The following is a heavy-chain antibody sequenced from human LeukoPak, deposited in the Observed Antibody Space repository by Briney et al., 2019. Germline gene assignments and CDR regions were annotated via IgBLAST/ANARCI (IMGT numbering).Heavy chain of an antibody. CDR3: VRASDDYYWALDF. D-gene: IGHD3-10*01. CDR1: GDSVSNNIAT. J-gene: IGHJ4*02. CDR2: TYYRSRWGN. V-gene: IGHV6-1*01. Sequence: PSQTLSLTCAISGDSVSNNIATWNWVRQSPSRGLEWLGRTYYRSRWGNDYAISVKGRVTFNPATSRNQFCLQLKSVTPEDTAVYYCVRASDDYYWALDFWGQGTPVTLSS.